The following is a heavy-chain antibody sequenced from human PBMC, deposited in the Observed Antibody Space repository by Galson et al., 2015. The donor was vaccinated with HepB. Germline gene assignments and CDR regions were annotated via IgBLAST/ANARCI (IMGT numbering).Heavy chain of an antibody. V-gene: IGHV3-33*06. Sequence: SPRLSCAASGFTFSSYGMHWVRPAPGKGLEWVAVIWYDGSNKYYADSVKGRFTISRDNSKNTLYLQMNSLRDEDTAVYYCAKDSRGYTFDGWFDPWGQGTLVTVSS. CDR2: IWYDGSNK. CDR1: GFTFSSYG. J-gene: IGHJ5*02. CDR3: AKDSRGYTFDGWFDP. D-gene: IGHD5-12*01.